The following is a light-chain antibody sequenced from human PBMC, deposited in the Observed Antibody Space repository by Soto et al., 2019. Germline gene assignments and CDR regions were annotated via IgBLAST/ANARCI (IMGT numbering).Light chain of an antibody. CDR1: QSVSNNF. V-gene: IGKV3-20*01. J-gene: IGKJ5*01. CDR2: GAS. CDR3: QHYDSLPIT. Sequence: EILFTQSPGTLSLSPGERATLSCRASQSVSNNFLAWYQQKPGQAPRLLIYGASNRATGIPDRFSGSGSGTDCTLTISRLEPEDFAVFYCQHYDSLPITFGQGTRLEIK.